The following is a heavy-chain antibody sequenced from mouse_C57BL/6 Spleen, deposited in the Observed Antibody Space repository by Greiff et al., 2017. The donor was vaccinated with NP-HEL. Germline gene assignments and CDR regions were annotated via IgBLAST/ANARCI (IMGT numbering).Heavy chain of an antibody. J-gene: IGHJ1*03. D-gene: IGHD1-1*01. Sequence: EVKLMESGGGLVKPGGSLKLSCAASGFTFSDYGMHWVRQAPEKGLEWVAYISSGSSTIYYADTVKGRFTISRDNAKNTLFLQMTSLRSEDTAMYYCASYGSSSYWYFDVWGTGTTVTVS. CDR3: ASYGSSSYWYFDV. CDR2: ISSGSSTI. V-gene: IGHV5-17*01. CDR1: GFTFSDYG.